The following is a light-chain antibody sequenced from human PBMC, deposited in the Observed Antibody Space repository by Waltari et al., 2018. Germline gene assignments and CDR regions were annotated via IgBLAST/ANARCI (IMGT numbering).Light chain of an antibody. CDR1: ETIKTN. V-gene: IGKV3-15*01. Sequence: EIVVTQSPATLSVSPGEGATPSCTDSETIKTNLACYQQKPGQAPRLLIYDDSTRATRIPARFSGSGSGTEFTLTISSLQSEDFAIYFCQQYNEWPPISTFGQGTNLEIK. J-gene: IGKJ2*01. CDR3: QQYNEWPPIST. CDR2: DDS.